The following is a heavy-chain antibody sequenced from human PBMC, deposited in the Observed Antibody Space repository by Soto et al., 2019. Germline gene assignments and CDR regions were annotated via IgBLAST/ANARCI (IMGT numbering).Heavy chain of an antibody. J-gene: IGHJ6*02. D-gene: IGHD3-10*01. Sequence: GGSLRLSCAASGFTFSSYGMHWVRQAPGKGLEWVAVISYDGSNKYYADSVKGRFTISGDNSKNTLYLQMNSLRAEDTAVYYCAKVLLWFGELSPGFYYGMDVWGQGTTVTVSS. CDR2: ISYDGSNK. CDR3: AKVLLWFGELSPGFYYGMDV. V-gene: IGHV3-30*18. CDR1: GFTFSSYG.